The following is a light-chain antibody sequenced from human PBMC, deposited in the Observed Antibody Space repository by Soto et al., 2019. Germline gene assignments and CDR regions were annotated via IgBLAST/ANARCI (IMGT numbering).Light chain of an antibody. Sequence: EIVMPQSPATLSVSPGARPTLSCRASENVNRNVAGWYQQKPGQTPRLLIFGEYTRASRIPGRFSGSGSGTEFTRTISSLHSEDFAVYYCQQYDDWPSFGQGTKVDIK. CDR3: QQYDDWPS. V-gene: IGKV3-15*01. CDR2: GEY. J-gene: IGKJ1*01. CDR1: ENVNRN.